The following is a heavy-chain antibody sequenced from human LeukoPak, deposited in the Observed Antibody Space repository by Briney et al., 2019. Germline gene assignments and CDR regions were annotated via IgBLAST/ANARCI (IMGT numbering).Heavy chain of an antibody. V-gene: IGHV3-20*01. Sequence: GGSLRLSCAASGFTSRNVWMSWVRQAPGKGLEWVSGINWYGGSTGYADSVKGRFTISRDNAKNSLYLQMNSLRAEDTALYHCARALYYDFWSGSPDDAFDIWGQGTMVTVSS. CDR3: ARALYYDFWSGSPDDAFDI. J-gene: IGHJ3*02. CDR2: INWYGGST. D-gene: IGHD3-3*01. CDR1: GFTSRNVW.